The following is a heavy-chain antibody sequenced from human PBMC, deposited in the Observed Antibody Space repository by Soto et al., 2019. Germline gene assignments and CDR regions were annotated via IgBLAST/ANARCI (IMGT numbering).Heavy chain of an antibody. CDR2: ISSSSSTI. CDR1: GFTFSSYS. J-gene: IGHJ5*02. Sequence: GGSLRLSCAASGFTFSSYSMNWVRQAPGKGLEWVSYISSSSSTIYYADSVKGRFTISRDNAKNSLYLQMNSLRDEDTAVYYCARDLTDIYCGGDCANWFDPWGQGTLVTVSS. V-gene: IGHV3-48*02. CDR3: ARDLTDIYCGGDCANWFDP. D-gene: IGHD2-21*02.